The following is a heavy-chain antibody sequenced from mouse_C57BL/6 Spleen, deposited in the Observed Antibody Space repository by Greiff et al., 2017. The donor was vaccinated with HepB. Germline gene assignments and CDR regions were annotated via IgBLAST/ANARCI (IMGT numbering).Heavy chain of an antibody. V-gene: IGHV1-50*01. J-gene: IGHJ1*03. D-gene: IGHD1-1*01. CDR1: GYTFTSYW. CDR2: IDPSDSYT. Sequence: QVQLQQPGAELVKPGASVKLSCKASGYTFTSYWMQWVKQRPGQGLEWIGEIDPSDSYTNYNQKFKGKATLTVETSSSTAYMQLSSLTSEDSAVYYCARRDYYGSSDWYFDVWGTGTTVTVSS. CDR3: ARRDYYGSSDWYFDV.